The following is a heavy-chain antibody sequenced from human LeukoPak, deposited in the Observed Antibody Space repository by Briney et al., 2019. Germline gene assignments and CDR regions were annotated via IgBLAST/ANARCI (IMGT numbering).Heavy chain of an antibody. J-gene: IGHJ4*02. V-gene: IGHV3-21*01. CDR2: ISSSSSYI. CDR1: GFTFSSYS. CDR3: ARDGYCSSTSCYQPNDY. Sequence: KSGGSLRLSCAASGFTFSSYSMNWVRQAPGKGLEWVSSISSSSSYIYYADSVKGRFTISRDNAKNSLYLQMNSLRAEDTAVYYCARDGYCSSTSCYQPNDYRGQGTLVTVSS. D-gene: IGHD2-2*03.